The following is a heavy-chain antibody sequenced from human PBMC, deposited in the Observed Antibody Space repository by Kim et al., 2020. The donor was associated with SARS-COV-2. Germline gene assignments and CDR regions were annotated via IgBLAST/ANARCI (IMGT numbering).Heavy chain of an antibody. D-gene: IGHD3-16*01. CDR3: ARGWGYFPE. V-gene: IGHV4-59*01. J-gene: IGHJ4*02. CDR1: GGSLRDYY. CDR2: TYYSGST. Sequence: SETLSLTCNVSGGSLRDYYWTWIRQPPGKGLEWIGFTYYSGSTNYNPSLKSRVSLSVDTSKSQFSLKLTSVTAADTAVYYCARGWGYFPEWGQGTLVTVSS.